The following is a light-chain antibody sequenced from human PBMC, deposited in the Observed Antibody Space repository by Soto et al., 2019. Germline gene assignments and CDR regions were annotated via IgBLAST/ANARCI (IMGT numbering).Light chain of an antibody. CDR2: DAS. CDR1: QSVSASY. Sequence: EIVLTQSPGTLSLSPGERATLSCRASQSVSASYLAWYQQKPGQAPRLLIYDASSRATGFPDRFSGSGSGTDFTITISRLEPEDSAVYYCQQYHTSATFGQGTKLEI. V-gene: IGKV3-20*01. J-gene: IGKJ2*01. CDR3: QQYHTSAT.